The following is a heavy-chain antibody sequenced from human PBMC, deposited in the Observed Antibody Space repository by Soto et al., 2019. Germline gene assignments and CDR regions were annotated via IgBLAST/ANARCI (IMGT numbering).Heavy chain of an antibody. CDR3: ATNGDDYDTSGPKYFQH. J-gene: IGHJ1*01. CDR2: IYYSGNI. D-gene: IGHD3-22*01. CDR1: GASIRSGGYY. V-gene: IGHV4-31*03. Sequence: TLSLTCTVSGASIRSGGYYWGWIRQPPGKGLEWIGFIYYSGNIYYNPSLKSRLSISVDTSKNQFSLRLSSVTAADTAVYYCATNGDDYDTSGPKYFQHWGQGTLVTVSS.